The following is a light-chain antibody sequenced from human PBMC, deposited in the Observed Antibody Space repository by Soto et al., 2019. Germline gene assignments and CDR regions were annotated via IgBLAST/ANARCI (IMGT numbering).Light chain of an antibody. CDR3: SSYADNYVA. CDR1: SSDVGGYNY. V-gene: IGLV2-11*01. Sequence: QSVLTRPRSVSGSPGQSVTISCTGTSSDVGGYNYVSWYQQHPGKAPKLMIYDVSKRPSGVPDRFSGSKSGDTASLTISGLQAEDEADYYCSSYADNYVAFGGGTKLTVL. J-gene: IGLJ3*02. CDR2: DVS.